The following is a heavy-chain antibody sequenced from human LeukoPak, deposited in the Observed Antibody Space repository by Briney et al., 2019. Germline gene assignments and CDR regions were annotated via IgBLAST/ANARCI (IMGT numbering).Heavy chain of an antibody. V-gene: IGHV4-39*01. CDR1: GGSISSSSYY. J-gene: IGHJ3*01. D-gene: IGHD3-22*01. Sequence: SETLSLTCAVSGGSISSSSYYCAWIRQPPGDGLEWMGTIYYRGSTYHNPSLKSRATMSVDTSRNQFSLKLSAVDDADTAVYYCAKAGVRYFDSSGLYAFDFWGQGTTVTVSS. CDR2: IYYRGST. CDR3: AKAGVRYFDSSGLYAFDF.